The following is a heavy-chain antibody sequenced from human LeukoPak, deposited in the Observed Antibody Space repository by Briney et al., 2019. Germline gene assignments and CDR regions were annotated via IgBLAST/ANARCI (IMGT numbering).Heavy chain of an antibody. J-gene: IGHJ5*02. D-gene: IGHD3-10*01. V-gene: IGHV3-30*02. CDR1: GFTFSSYD. CDR2: IWSDGSNK. CDR3: AKGAVRGVIFRVRKANWFDP. Sequence: GGSLRLACAASGFTFSSYDMHWVRQAPGKGLEWVAFIWSDGSNKYYADSVKGRFTISRDNSKNTLYLQMNSLITDDTAVYYCAKGAVRGVIFRVRKANWFDPWGQGTLVTVSS.